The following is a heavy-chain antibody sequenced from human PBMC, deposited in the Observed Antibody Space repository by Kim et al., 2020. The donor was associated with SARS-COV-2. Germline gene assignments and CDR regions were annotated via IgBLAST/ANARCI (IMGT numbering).Heavy chain of an antibody. J-gene: IGHJ4*02. Sequence: YNPPPKSRVTISVDTSKNQFSLKLSSVTAADTAVYYCARGRIAARRSFDYWGQGTLVTVSS. D-gene: IGHD6-6*01. V-gene: IGHV4-59*09. CDR3: ARGRIAARRSFDY.